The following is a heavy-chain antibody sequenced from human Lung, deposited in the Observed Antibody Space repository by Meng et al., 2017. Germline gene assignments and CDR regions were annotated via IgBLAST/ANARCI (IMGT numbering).Heavy chain of an antibody. CDR3: TNDRLNH. D-gene: IGHD1-1*01. Sequence: DAGAGYVPPGGSRSLSCAAPGLPFTDHWMHWVRQGPGKGLVWVSRINRDGTKPTYADSVKGRFTISRDNAKNTLYLQMNNLRAEDTAFYYCTNDRLNHWGQGALVTVSS. CDR2: INRDGTKP. V-gene: IGHV3-74*01. J-gene: IGHJ1*01. CDR1: GLPFTDHW.